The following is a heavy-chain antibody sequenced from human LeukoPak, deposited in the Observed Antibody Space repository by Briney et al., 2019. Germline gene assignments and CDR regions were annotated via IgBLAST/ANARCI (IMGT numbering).Heavy chain of an antibody. CDR2: INTNTGNP. D-gene: IGHD3-10*01. CDR3: ARDRFPTMVRGVIGLNAGY. Sequence: ASVKVSCKASGYTFTGYYMHWVRQAPGQGLEWMGWINTNTGNPTYAQGFTGRFVFSLDTSVSTAYLQISSLKAEDTAVYYCARDRFPTMVRGVIGLNAGYWGQGTLVTVSS. CDR1: GYTFTGYY. J-gene: IGHJ4*02. V-gene: IGHV7-4-1*02.